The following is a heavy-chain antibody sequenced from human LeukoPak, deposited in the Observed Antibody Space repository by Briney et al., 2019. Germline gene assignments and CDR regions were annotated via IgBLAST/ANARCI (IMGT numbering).Heavy chain of an antibody. V-gene: IGHV3-11*01. J-gene: IGHJ4*02. D-gene: IGHD2-21*02. CDR3: ASGAYCGGDCSYFKY. CDR2: ISGSGTTI. Sequence: PGGSLRLSCAASGFSFSDYYMSWIRQAPGKGLEWVSYISGSGTTIYYADSVKGRFTISRDSAKNSLFLQMNSLRAEDTAVYYCASGAYCGGDCSYFKYWGQGALVTVSS. CDR1: GFSFSDYY.